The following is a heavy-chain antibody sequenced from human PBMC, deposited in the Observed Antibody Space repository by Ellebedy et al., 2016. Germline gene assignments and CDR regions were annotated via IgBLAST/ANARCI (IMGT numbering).Heavy chain of an antibody. V-gene: IGHV4-59*02. J-gene: IGHJ3*01. CDR1: GDSVNSYY. D-gene: IGHD6-19*01. Sequence: SETLSLTCHVSGDSVNSYYWNWIRRPPGKGLEWIGYVFHTGTTNYNPSLKSRVTMSVDTSKSQFSLRLTSVTAADTAVYYCAKWNGGWYAFEVWGQGTMVTVSS. CDR2: VFHTGTT. CDR3: AKWNGGWYAFEV.